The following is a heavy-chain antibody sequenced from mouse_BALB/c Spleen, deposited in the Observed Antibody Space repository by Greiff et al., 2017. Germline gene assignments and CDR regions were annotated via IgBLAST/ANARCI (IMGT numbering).Heavy chain of an antibody. J-gene: IGHJ2*01. V-gene: IGHV5-12-2*01. CDR2: ISNGGGST. CDR3: AREDYYGSSCYFDY. CDR1: GFTFSSYT. Sequence: EVKLVESGGGLVQPGGSLKLSCAASGFTFSSYTMSWVRQTPEKRLEWVAYISNGGGSTYYPDTVKGRFTISRDNAKNTLYLQMSSLKSEDTAMYYCAREDYYGSSCYFDYWGQGTTLTVSS. D-gene: IGHD1-1*01.